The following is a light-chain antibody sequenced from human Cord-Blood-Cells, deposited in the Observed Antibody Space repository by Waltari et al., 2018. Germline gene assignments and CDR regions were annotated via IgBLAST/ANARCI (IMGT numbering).Light chain of an antibody. CDR1: SSDVGGYNY. V-gene: IGLV2-11*01. CDR2: DVS. J-gene: IGLJ3*02. CDR3: CSYAGSYARV. Sequence: QSALTQPRSVSGSPGQSVTISCTGTSSDVGGYNYVSCYQQHPGKAPKLMIYDVSKRPSGVPDRFSVSKSGNTASLTISGLQAEDEADYYCCSYAGSYARVFGGGTKLTVL.